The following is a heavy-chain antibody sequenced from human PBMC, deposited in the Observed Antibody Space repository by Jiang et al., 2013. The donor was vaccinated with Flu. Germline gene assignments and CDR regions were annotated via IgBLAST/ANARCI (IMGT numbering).Heavy chain of an antibody. CDR2: IDPSDSYT. CDR3: ARHVSRNLILTGFYYYGLDV. J-gene: IGHJ6*02. D-gene: IGHD3-9*01. Sequence: VRQLPGNALEWMGRIDPSDSYTDYSPSFQGHVTISTDRSISTAYLQWSSLKASDTAMYYCARHVSRNLILTGFYYYGLDVWGQGTTVTVSS. V-gene: IGHV5-10-1*01.